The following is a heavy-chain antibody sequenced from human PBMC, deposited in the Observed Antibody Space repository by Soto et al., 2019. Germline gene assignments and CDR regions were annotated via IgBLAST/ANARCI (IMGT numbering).Heavy chain of an antibody. V-gene: IGHV1-2*02. CDR3: AREDQYYYYGMDV. CDR1: GYTFTGYY. Sequence: EASVKVSCKXSGYTFTGYYMHWVRQAPGQGLEWMGWINPNSGGTNYAQKFQGRVTMTRGTSISTAYMELSRLRSDDTAVYYCAREDQYYYYGMDVWGQGTTVTVSS. J-gene: IGHJ6*02. CDR2: INPNSGGT.